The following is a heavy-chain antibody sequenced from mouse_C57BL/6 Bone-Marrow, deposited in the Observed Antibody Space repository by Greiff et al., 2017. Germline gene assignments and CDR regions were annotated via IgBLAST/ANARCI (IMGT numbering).Heavy chain of an antibody. CDR3: ARQGGSSYFDY. Sequence: VHLVESGAELVKPGASVKMSCKASGYTFTTYPIEWMKQNHGKSLEWIGNFHPYNDDTKYNEKFKGKATLTVEKSSSTVYLELRRLTSDESAVYYCARQGGSSYFDYWGQGTTLTVSS. CDR1: GYTFTTYP. D-gene: IGHD1-1*01. CDR2: FHPYNDDT. J-gene: IGHJ2*01. V-gene: IGHV1-47*01.